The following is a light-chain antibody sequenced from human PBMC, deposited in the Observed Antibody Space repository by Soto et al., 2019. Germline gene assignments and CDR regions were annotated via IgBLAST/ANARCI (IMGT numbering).Light chain of an antibody. CDR2: LEGSGSY. Sequence: QSVLTQSSSASASLGSSVKLTCTLSSGHSSYIIAWHQQQPGKAPRYLMKLEGSGSYNKGSGVPDRFSGSSSGADRYLTISNLQSEDEADYYCHVWDRASDHDVFGTGTKLTVL. J-gene: IGLJ1*01. CDR3: HVWDRASDHDV. V-gene: IGLV4-60*03. CDR1: SGHSSYI.